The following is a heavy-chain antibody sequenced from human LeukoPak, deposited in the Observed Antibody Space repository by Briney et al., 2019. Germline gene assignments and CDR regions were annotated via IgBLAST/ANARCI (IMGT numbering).Heavy chain of an antibody. D-gene: IGHD2-15*01. CDR1: GFTFSDHY. CDR3: SRAWAAGKHYVGY. CDR2: SRNKARGYTT. V-gene: IGHV3-72*01. J-gene: IGHJ4*02. Sequence: PGGSLRLSCAASGFTFSDHYVDWVRQAPGKGLEWVGRSRNKARGYTTEYAASVKGRFTISRDDSKNSVFLQMNSLKNEDTAVYYCSRAWAAGKHYVGYWGQGTLVTVSS.